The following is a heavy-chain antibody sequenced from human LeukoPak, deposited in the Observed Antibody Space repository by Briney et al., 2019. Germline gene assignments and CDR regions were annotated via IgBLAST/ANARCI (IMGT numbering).Heavy chain of an antibody. Sequence: GGSLRLSCAASGFTFSDYYMSWIRQDPGKGLEWVSYISSSGSTIYYADSVKGRFTISRDNAKNSLYLQMNSLRAEDTAVYYCASRNDFWSGYYGVDYWGQGTLVTVSS. CDR3: ASRNDFWSGYYGVDY. D-gene: IGHD3-3*01. J-gene: IGHJ4*02. CDR1: GFTFSDYY. CDR2: ISSSGSTI. V-gene: IGHV3-11*01.